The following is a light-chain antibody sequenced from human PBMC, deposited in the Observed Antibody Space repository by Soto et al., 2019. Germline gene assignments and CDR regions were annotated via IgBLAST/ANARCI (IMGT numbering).Light chain of an antibody. Sequence: DIQMTQSTSSLSASVGDRVTITCRASQNINTYLNWYQQKPGKAPKLLIYAASALRSGVPSRFSGSGSGTDFTLTISSLQPEDCATYYCQLSNSTPLMFGQGTKVEIK. J-gene: IGKJ1*01. V-gene: IGKV1-39*01. CDR1: QNINTY. CDR3: QLSNSTPLM. CDR2: AAS.